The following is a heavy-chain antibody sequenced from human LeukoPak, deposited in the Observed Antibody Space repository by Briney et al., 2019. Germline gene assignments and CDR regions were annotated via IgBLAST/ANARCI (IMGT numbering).Heavy chain of an antibody. CDR1: GFTFSTYW. Sequence: GGSLRLSCAASGFTFSTYWMSWVRQVPGKGLEWVANIKQDESEIYYVDSVKGRFTISRDNAKNSLFLQMNSLRAEDTAVYYCARESHYYDSSGLFDYWGQGTLVTVSS. V-gene: IGHV3-7*01. CDR2: IKQDESEI. J-gene: IGHJ4*02. D-gene: IGHD3-22*01. CDR3: ARESHYYDSSGLFDY.